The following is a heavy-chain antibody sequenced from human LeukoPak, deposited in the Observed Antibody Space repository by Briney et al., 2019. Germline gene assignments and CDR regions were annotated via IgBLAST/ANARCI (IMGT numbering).Heavy chain of an antibody. Sequence: SETLSLTCTVSGGSISSSYYWGWIRQPPGKGLEYIGSIYYSGSTYYNPSLKSRVTISVDTSKNQFSLKLSSVTAADMAVYYCARRGGYCSGVSCLSWFDPWGQGTLVTVSS. CDR3: ARRGGYCSGVSCLSWFDP. CDR1: GGSISSSYY. CDR2: IYYSGST. D-gene: IGHD2-15*01. J-gene: IGHJ5*02. V-gene: IGHV4-39*01.